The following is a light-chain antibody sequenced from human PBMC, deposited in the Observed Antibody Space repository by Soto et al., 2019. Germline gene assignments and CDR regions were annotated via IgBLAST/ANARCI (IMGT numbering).Light chain of an antibody. CDR1: QDVSSS. CDR2: AAS. Sequence: DIQMTQSPSSVSTSVGDRVTITCRASQDVSSSLAWFQQKPGKAPKLLIYAASTLQSGVSSRFSGSGSGTDSTLTISSLQPEDFATYYCQQHNSLPLTFGGGTEVEI. CDR3: QQHNSLPLT. J-gene: IGKJ4*01. V-gene: IGKV1-12*01.